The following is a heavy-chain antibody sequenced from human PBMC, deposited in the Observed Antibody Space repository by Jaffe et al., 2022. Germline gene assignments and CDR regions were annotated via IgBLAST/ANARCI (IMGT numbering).Heavy chain of an antibody. CDR2: ISYDGSNK. V-gene: IGHV3-30*18. D-gene: IGHD6-13*01. CDR3: AKDAGYSSSWYSSHYFDY. CDR1: GFTFSSYG. Sequence: QVQLVESGGGVVQPGRSLRLSCAASGFTFSSYGMHWVRQAPGKGLEWVAVISYDGSNKYYADSVKGRFTISRDNSKNTLYLQMNSLRAEDTAVYYCAKDAGYSSSWYSSHYFDYWGQGTLVTVSS. J-gene: IGHJ4*02.